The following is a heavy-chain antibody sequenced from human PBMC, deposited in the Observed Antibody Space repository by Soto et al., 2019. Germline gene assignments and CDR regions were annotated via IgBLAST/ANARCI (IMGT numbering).Heavy chain of an antibody. CDR1: GYSFTSYW. CDR3: AGHRALGYCSGGSCYDGAWFDP. Sequence: EVQLVQSGAEVKKPGESLKISCKGSGYSFTSYWIGWVRQMPGKGLEWMGIIYPGDSDTRYSPSFQGQVTISADKSISTAYLQWSSLKASDTAMYYCAGHRALGYCSGGSCYDGAWFDPWGQGTLVTVSS. V-gene: IGHV5-51*03. J-gene: IGHJ5*02. CDR2: IYPGDSDT. D-gene: IGHD2-15*01.